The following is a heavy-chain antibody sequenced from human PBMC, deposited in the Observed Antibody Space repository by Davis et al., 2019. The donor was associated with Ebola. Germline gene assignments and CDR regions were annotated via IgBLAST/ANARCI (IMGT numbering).Heavy chain of an antibody. J-gene: IGHJ4*02. CDR3: ARGIWFGDPGTFDY. Sequence: GGSLRLSCAASGFTFSSHWMHWVRQAPGKGLEWVSSISSSSSYIYYADSVKGRFTISRDNAKNSLYLQMNSLRAEDTAVYYCARGIWFGDPGTFDYWGQGTLVTVSS. V-gene: IGHV3-21*04. D-gene: IGHD3-10*01. CDR1: GFTFSSHW. CDR2: ISSSSSYI.